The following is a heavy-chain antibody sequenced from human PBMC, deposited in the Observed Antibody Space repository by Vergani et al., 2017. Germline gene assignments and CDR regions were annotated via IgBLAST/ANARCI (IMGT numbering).Heavy chain of an antibody. J-gene: IGHJ6*02. V-gene: IGHV3-33*01. D-gene: IGHD6-19*01. CDR3: ARDRSGWGCYYYYYGMDV. CDR2: IWYDGSNK. Sequence: QVQLVESGGGVFKPGRSLRLSCAASGFTFSSYSMHWVRQAPGKGLEWVAVIWYDGSNKYYADSMKGRFTISRDNSKNSLYLQMNSLRAEDTAVYYCARDRSGWGCYYYYYGMDVWGQGTTVTVS. CDR1: GFTFSSYS.